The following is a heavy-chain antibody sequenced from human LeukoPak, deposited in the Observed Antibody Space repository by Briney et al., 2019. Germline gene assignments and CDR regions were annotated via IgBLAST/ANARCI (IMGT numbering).Heavy chain of an antibody. Sequence: ASVRVSCKASGYTFTDYYIHWMRQAPGQGLEWMGWINPGSGGTSYAQKFQGRVTMTRDTSISIVYVELSRLRSDDTAVYYCARSDSYTWFDPWGQGTLVTVSS. J-gene: IGHJ5*02. CDR3: ARSDSYTWFDP. D-gene: IGHD2-15*01. CDR1: GYTFTDYY. CDR2: INPGSGGT. V-gene: IGHV1-2*02.